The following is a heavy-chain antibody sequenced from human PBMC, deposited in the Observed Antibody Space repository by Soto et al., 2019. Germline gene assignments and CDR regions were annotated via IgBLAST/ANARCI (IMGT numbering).Heavy chain of an antibody. CDR3: ARVAGTQTTVANWLDP. CDR2: INPYSDTT. D-gene: IGHD4-17*01. V-gene: IGHV1-46*01. Sequence: ASVKVSCKASGYTFSLYYMHWVRQAPGQGLEWMGIINPYSDTTTYARRFQGRVTVTRDTATSTVSMELSSLRSDDTAVYYCARVAGTQTTVANWLDPWGQGTLVTVTS. J-gene: IGHJ5*02. CDR1: GYTFSLYY.